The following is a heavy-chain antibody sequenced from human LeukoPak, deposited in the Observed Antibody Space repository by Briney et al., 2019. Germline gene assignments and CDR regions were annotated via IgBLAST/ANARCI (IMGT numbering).Heavy chain of an antibody. D-gene: IGHD3-22*01. CDR3: ARGTYYYDSSDYYLFDY. V-gene: IGHV4-59*01. J-gene: IGHJ4*02. Sequence: PSETLSPTCTVSGGSISSYYWSWIRQPPGKGLEWIGYIYYSGSTNYNPSLKSRVTISVDTSKNQFSLKLSSVTAADTAVYYCARGTYYYDSSDYYLFDYWGQGTLVTVSS. CDR1: GGSISSYY. CDR2: IYYSGST.